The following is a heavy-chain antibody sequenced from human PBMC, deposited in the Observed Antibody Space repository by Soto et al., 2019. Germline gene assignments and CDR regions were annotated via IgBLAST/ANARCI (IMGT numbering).Heavy chain of an antibody. CDR1: GFTFDDYA. V-gene: IGHV3-9*01. CDR2: ISWNSGST. Sequence: EVQLVESGGGWVQPGRSLRLSCAASGFTFDDYAMHWVRQAPGKGLEWVSGISWNSGSTGYADSVKGRFTISRDNAKNSLYLQMISLGAEDTALYYCAKAASIAAGVGYYYDYMDVWGKGTTVTVSS. D-gene: IGHD6-13*01. CDR3: AKAASIAAGVGYYYDYMDV. J-gene: IGHJ6*03.